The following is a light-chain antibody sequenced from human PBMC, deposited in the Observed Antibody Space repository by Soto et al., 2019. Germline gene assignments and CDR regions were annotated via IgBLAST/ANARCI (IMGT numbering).Light chain of an antibody. J-gene: IGLJ1*01. V-gene: IGLV2-14*01. Sequence: QSALTQPASLSGSPGQSITISCTGTSSDIGAYDYVSWFQQHPGKAPKLMISEVNNRPSGVSNRFSGSKSGNTASLTISGLQAEDEADYYCSSYTSSTPRVFGTGTKVTVL. CDR2: EVN. CDR3: SSYTSSTPRV. CDR1: SSDIGAYDY.